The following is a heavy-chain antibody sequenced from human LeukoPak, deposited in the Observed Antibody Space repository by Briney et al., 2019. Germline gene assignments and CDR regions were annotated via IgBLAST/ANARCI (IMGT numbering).Heavy chain of an antibody. V-gene: IGHV3-21*01. CDR2: IDLNGNHI. Sequence: GGSLRLSWVGSGFPFSSYSMNWVRQAPAKGLEWVSSIDLNGNHINYADSVKDRFTISRDNAKNSLFLQMDSLRVEDTAVYYCARDRGLGLPNWFTSWGQGTLVTVSS. CDR3: ARDRGLGLPNWFTS. CDR1: GFPFSSYS. D-gene: IGHD2-15*01. J-gene: IGHJ5*01.